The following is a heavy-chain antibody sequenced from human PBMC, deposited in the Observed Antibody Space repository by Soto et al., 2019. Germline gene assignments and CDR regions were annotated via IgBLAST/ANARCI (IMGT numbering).Heavy chain of an antibody. V-gene: IGHV1-18*01. J-gene: IGHJ4*02. CDR2: ISAYNGNT. D-gene: IGHD4-4*01. CDR1: GYTFTSYG. Sequence: QVQLVQSGAEVKKPGASVKVSCKASGYTFTSYGFSWVRQAPGQGLEWMGWISAYNGNTNYAQKLQGRVTMTTDTPTTTGYMELRSLRSDDTAVYYCARDHRPTTVTQYYFDYWGQGTLVTVSS. CDR3: ARDHRPTTVTQYYFDY.